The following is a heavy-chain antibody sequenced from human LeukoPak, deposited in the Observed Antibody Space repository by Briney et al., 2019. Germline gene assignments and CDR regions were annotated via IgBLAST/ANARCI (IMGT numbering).Heavy chain of an antibody. CDR1: GGTFSSYA. CDR2: IIPIFGTA. V-gene: IGHV1-69*05. J-gene: IGHJ5*02. CDR3: ARDLPDGWFDP. D-gene: IGHD1-14*01. Sequence: SVKVSCKASGGTFSSYAISWVRQAPGQGLEWMGGIIPIFGTANYAQKFQGRVTITTDESTSTAYMELGSLRSEDTAVYYCARDLPDGWFDPWGQGTLVTVSS.